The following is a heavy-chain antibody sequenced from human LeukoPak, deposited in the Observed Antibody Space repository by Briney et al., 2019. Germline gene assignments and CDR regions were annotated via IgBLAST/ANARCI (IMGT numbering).Heavy chain of an antibody. CDR2: ISAYNGNT. Sequence: ASVRVSCKASGYTFTSYGISWVRQAPGQGLEWMGWISAYNGNTNYAQKLQGRVTMTTDTSTSTAYMELRSLRSDDTAVYYCARDGGDSSSSVRWDDYWGQGTLVTVSS. CDR3: ARDGGDSSSSVRWDDY. V-gene: IGHV1-18*01. J-gene: IGHJ4*02. CDR1: GYTFTSYG. D-gene: IGHD6-6*01.